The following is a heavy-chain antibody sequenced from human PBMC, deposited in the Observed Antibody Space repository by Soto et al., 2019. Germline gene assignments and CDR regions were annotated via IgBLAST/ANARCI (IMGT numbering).Heavy chain of an antibody. CDR1: GFTFSDYY. V-gene: IGHV3-11*01. CDR3: ARIPTLTAGPYFDY. D-gene: IGHD6-13*01. J-gene: IGHJ4*02. Sequence: GGSLRLSCAASGFTFSDYYMSWIRQAPGKGLEWVSYISSSGSTIYYADSVKGRFTISRDNAKNSVYLQMNSLRAEDTAVYYCARIPTLTAGPYFDYWGQGTLVTVSS. CDR2: ISSSGSTI.